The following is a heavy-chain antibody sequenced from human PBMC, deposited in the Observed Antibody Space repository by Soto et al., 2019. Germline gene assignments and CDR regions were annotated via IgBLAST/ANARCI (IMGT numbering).Heavy chain of an antibody. J-gene: IGHJ4*02. CDR3: AQDRIQLYYDDY. V-gene: IGHV3-30*18. CDR1: GFTFSSYG. CDR2: ISYDGSNK. Sequence: WGSLRLSCAASGFTFSSYGMHWVRQAPGKGLEWVAVISYDGSNKYYADSVKGRFTISRDNSKNTLYLQMNSLRAEDTAVYYCAQDRIQLYYDDYSGQGTLVTVSS. D-gene: IGHD5-18*01.